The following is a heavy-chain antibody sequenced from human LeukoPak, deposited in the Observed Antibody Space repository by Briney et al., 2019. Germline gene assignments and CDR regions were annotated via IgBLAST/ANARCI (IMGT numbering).Heavy chain of an antibody. Sequence: QSGGSLRLSCVASGFSFSDSVIHWVRQAPGKGLEWVAVISYDGSNKYYADSVKGRFTISRDNSKNTLYLQMNSLRAEDTAVYYCAKDYRSFWGQGTLVTVSS. CDR2: ISYDGSNK. J-gene: IGHJ4*02. D-gene: IGHD6-19*01. CDR3: AKDYRSF. CDR1: GFSFSDSV. V-gene: IGHV3-30*18.